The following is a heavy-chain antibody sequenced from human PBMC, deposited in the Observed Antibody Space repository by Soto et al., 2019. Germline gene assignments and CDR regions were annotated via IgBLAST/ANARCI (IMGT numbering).Heavy chain of an antibody. J-gene: IGHJ3*02. D-gene: IGHD5-18*01. CDR1: GGTFSSYA. CDR3: ARDQGPWIQPPARDAFDI. CDR2: IIPIFGTA. Sequence: QVQLVQSGAEVKKPGSSVKVSCKASGGTFSSYAISWVRQAPGQGLEWMGGIIPIFGTANYAQKFQGRVTITADESTSTAYMELSSLRSEDTAVYYCARDQGPWIQPPARDAFDIWGQGTMVTVSS. V-gene: IGHV1-69*01.